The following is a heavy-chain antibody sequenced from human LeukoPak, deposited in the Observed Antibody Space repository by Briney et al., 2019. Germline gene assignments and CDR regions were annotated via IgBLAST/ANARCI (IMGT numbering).Heavy chain of an antibody. CDR3: ARETFDRSSGYYYDY. Sequence: GVSLRLSCAASGFTFNNYGIHWVRQAPGKGLEWVAFIRYDGSYKYYADSVKGRFAVSRDNAKNSLYLQMNSLRAEDTAVYYCARETFDRSSGYYYDYWGQGTLVTVSS. J-gene: IGHJ4*02. D-gene: IGHD3-22*01. V-gene: IGHV3-30*02. CDR2: IRYDGSYK. CDR1: GFTFNNYG.